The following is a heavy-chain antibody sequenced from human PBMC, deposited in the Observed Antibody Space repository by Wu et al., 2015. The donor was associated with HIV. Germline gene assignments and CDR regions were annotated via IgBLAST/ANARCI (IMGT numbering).Heavy chain of an antibody. V-gene: IGHV1-18*04. CDR3: ARMTSLDYFDY. J-gene: IGHJ4*02. CDR1: GYTFTGYY. Sequence: QVQLVHSGAEVKKPGASVKVSCKASGYTFTGYYMHWVRQAPGQGLEWMGWISAYNGNTNYAQKLQGRVTMTTDTSTSTAYMELRSLRSDDTAVYYCARMTSLDYFDYWGQGTLVTVSS. CDR2: ISAYNGNT.